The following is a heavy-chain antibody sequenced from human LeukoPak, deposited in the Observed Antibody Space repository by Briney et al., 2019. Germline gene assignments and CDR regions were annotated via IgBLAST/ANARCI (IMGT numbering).Heavy chain of an antibody. CDR2: ISGSDAGT. V-gene: IGHV3-23*01. D-gene: IGHD2-2*01. CDR1: GFTFSSYA. Sequence: GGSLRLSCAASGFTFSSYAMSWVRQVPGKGLEWVSAISGSDAGTYYADSVKGRFTISRDNSKNTLYLQMNRLRAEDTAVYYCAKGSRSSCSRTYCYPFDYWGQGTLVTVSS. CDR3: AKGSRSSCSRTYCYPFDY. J-gene: IGHJ4*02.